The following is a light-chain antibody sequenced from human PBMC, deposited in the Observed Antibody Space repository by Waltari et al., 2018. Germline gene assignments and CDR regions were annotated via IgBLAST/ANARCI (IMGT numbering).Light chain of an antibody. CDR2: DVT. Sequence: QSALTQPASVSGSPGQSITISCTGTSSDVGGYNYVSWHQQHPGNAPKLMIYDVTNRPSGVANLFSGSKSGNTASLTISGLQAEDEADYYCSSYTISSTVIFGGGTKLTV. CDR3: SSYTISSTVI. V-gene: IGLV2-14*03. CDR1: SSDVGGYNY. J-gene: IGLJ2*01.